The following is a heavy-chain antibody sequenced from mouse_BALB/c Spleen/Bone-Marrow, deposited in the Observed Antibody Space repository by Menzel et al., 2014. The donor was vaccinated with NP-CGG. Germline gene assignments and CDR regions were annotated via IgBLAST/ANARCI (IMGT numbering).Heavy chain of an antibody. J-gene: IGHJ3*01. Sequence: EVKLMESGGGLVQPKGSLKLSCAASGFTFNTYAMNWVRQAPGKGLEWVARIRSKSNNYATYYADSVKDRFTISRDDSQSMLYLQMNNLKTEDAAMYYCVRQNYDYAWFAYWGQGTLVTGSA. CDR2: IRSKSNNYAT. CDR3: VRQNYDYAWFAY. D-gene: IGHD2-4*01. V-gene: IGHV10-1*02. CDR1: GFTFNTYA.